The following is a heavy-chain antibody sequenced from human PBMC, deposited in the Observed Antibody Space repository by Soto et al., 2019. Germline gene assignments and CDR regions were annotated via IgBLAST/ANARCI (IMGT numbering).Heavy chain of an antibody. J-gene: IGHJ4*02. CDR3: AKAGSGYDSVTYYTMCY. V-gene: IGHV3-30*18. D-gene: IGHD3-10*01. Sequence: QVQLVESGGGVVQPGRSLRLSCAASGFTFSSYGMHWVRQAPGKGLEWVAVVSYDGSNRYYADSVKGRFTISRDNSKNTLYLQMNSLRAEDTAVYYCAKAGSGYDSVTYYTMCYWGQGTLVTVSS. CDR1: GFTFSSYG. CDR2: VSYDGSNR.